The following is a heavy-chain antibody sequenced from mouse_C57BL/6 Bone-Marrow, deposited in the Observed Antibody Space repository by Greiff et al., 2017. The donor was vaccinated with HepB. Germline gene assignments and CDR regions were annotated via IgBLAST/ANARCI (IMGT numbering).Heavy chain of an antibody. Sequence: EVKVVESGGGLVKPGGSLKLSCAASGFTFSSYAMSWVRQTPEKRLEWVATISDGGSYTYYPDNVKGRFTISRDNAKNNLYLQMSHLKSEDTAMYYCARGGNYVDWFAYWGQGTLVTVSA. CDR2: ISDGGSYT. V-gene: IGHV5-4*03. D-gene: IGHD2-1*01. J-gene: IGHJ3*01. CDR1: GFTFSSYA. CDR3: ARGGNYVDWFAY.